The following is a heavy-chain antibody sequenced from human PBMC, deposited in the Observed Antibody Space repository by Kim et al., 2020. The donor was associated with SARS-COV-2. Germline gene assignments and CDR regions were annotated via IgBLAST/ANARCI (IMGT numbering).Heavy chain of an antibody. J-gene: IGHJ4*02. D-gene: IGHD1-26*01. CDR3: ARRTALPLRRPFDY. V-gene: IGHV4-34*01. Sequence: SETLSLTCAVYGGSFSCYYWSWIRQPPGKGLEWIGEINHSGSTNYNPSLKSRVTISVDTSKNQFSLKLSSVTAADTAVYYCARRTALPLRRPFDYWGQGTLVTVSS. CDR1: GGSFSCYY. CDR2: INHSGST.